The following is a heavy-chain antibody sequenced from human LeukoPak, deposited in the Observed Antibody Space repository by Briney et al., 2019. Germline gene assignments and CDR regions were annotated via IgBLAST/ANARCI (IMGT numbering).Heavy chain of an antibody. CDR1: GFTFSSYS. D-gene: IGHD6-6*01. CDR2: ISSSSSYI. V-gene: IGHV3-21*01. J-gene: IGHJ4*02. CDR3: ARDTIEYSSSSGY. Sequence: PGGSLRLSCAASGFTFSSYSMNWVRQAPGKGLEWVSSISSSSSYIYYADSVKGRFTISRDNAKSSLYPQMNSLRAEDTAVYYCARDTIEYSSSSGYWGQGTLVTVSS.